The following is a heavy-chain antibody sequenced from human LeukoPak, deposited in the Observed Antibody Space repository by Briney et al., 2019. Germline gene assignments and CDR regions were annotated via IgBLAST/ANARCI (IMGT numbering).Heavy chain of an antibody. V-gene: IGHV3-15*01. CDR2: IKSKTDGGTT. CDR3: AKVITYDSSGYYRHPDY. D-gene: IGHD3-22*01. CDR1: GFTFSNAW. J-gene: IGHJ4*02. Sequence: GGSLRLSCAASGFTFSNAWMGWVRQAPGKGLEWVGRIKSKTDGGTTDYAAPVKGRFTISRDDSKNTLYLQMNSLRAEDTAVYYCAKVITYDSSGYYRHPDYWGQGTLVTVSS.